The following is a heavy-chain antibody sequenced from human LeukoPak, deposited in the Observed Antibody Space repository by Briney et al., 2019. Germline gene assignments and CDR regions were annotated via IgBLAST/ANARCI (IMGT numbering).Heavy chain of an antibody. CDR3: ARDGYDILTGYPGTPHLFDY. CDR1: GFTFSSYA. V-gene: IGHV3-30-3*01. D-gene: IGHD3-9*01. J-gene: IGHJ4*02. CDR2: ISYDGSNK. Sequence: PGRSLRLSCAASGFTFSSYAMHWVRQAPGKGLEWVAVISYDGSNKYYADSVKGRFTISRDNSKNTLYLQMNSLRSEDTAVYYCARDGYDILTGYPGTPHLFDYWGQGTLVTVSS.